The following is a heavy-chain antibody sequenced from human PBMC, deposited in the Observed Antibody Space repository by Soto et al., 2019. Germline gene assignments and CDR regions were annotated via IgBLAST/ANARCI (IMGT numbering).Heavy chain of an antibody. CDR3: AKGLGNVDTAMVMLFDY. V-gene: IGHV3-23*01. D-gene: IGHD5-18*01. Sequence: GGSLRLSCAASGFPFSSYAMSWVRQAPGKGLEWVSAISGSGGSTYYADSVKGRFTISRDNSKNTLYLQMNSLRAEDTAVYYCAKGLGNVDTAMVMLFDYWGQGTLVTVSS. J-gene: IGHJ4*02. CDR2: ISGSGGST. CDR1: GFPFSSYA.